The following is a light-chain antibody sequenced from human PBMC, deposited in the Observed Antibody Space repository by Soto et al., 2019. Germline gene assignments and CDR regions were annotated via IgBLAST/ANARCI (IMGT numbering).Light chain of an antibody. CDR1: QSVSSSY. J-gene: IGKJ3*01. Sequence: EIVLTQSPGTLSLSPGERATLSCRASQSVSSSYLAWYQQKPGQAPRLLIYGASSKATGIPDRFSGSGAGTFFPLTISRLEPEDFAVYYCQQYGSSLLFGPGTKVDIK. CDR3: QQYGSSLL. V-gene: IGKV3-20*01. CDR2: GAS.